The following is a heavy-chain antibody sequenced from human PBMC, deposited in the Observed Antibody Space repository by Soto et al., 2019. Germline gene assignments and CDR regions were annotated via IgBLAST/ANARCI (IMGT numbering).Heavy chain of an antibody. D-gene: IGHD3-22*01. V-gene: IGHV3-23*01. Sequence: QPGGSLRLSCAASGFTFSSYAMSWVRQAPGKGLEWVSAISGSGGSTYYADSVKGRFTISRDNSKNTLYLQMNSLRAEDTAVYYCAKGAHTYYYDSSGPPAYWGQGTLVTVSS. CDR1: GFTFSSYA. CDR2: ISGSGGST. CDR3: AKGAHTYYYDSSGPPAY. J-gene: IGHJ4*02.